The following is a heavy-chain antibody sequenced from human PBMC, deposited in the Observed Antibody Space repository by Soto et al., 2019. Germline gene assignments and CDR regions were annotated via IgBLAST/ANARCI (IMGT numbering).Heavy chain of an antibody. CDR1: GFTFSSYG. Sequence: PGGSLRLSCAASGFTFSSYGMHWVRQAPGKGLEWVAVISYDGSNKYYADSVKGRFTISRDNSKNTLYLQMNSLRAEDTAVYYCAKAYTRSYDILTGPSYLIDYWAQGTLVTVSS. CDR2: ISYDGSNK. J-gene: IGHJ4*02. CDR3: AKAYTRSYDILTGPSYLIDY. V-gene: IGHV3-30*18. D-gene: IGHD3-9*01.